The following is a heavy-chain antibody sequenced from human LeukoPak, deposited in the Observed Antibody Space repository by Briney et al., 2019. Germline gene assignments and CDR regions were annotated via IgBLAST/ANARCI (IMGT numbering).Heavy chain of an antibody. V-gene: IGHV3-23*01. CDR2: ISGSGGST. Sequence: GGSLRLSCAASGFTFSSAWMTWVRQAPGKGLEWVSAISGSGGSTYYADSVKGRFTISRDNSKNTLYLQMNSLRAEDTAVYYCAKDGGLLWFGELPRTFYYMDVWGKGTTVTVSS. CDR3: AKDGGLLWFGELPRTFYYMDV. J-gene: IGHJ6*03. D-gene: IGHD3-10*01. CDR1: GFTFSSAW.